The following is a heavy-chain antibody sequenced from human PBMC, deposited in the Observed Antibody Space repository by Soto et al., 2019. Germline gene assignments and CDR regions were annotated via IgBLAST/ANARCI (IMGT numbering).Heavy chain of an antibody. CDR2: INQDGSVK. Sequence: EGSLRLSCAASGFTLRNYWMTWVRQAPGQGLEWVANINQDGSVKYYVDSVKGRFTISKDDAKNSLYLQMRSLIAEDTAVYYCARAVESAGSYWRQGTQVTVSS. D-gene: IGHD3-10*01. J-gene: IGHJ4*02. CDR3: ARAVESAGSY. CDR1: GFTLRNYW. V-gene: IGHV3-7*01.